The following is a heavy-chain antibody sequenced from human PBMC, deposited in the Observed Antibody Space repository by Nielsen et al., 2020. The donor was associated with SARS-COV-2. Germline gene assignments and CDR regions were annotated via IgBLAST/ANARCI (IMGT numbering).Heavy chain of an antibody. CDR3: ARDSTMVRGGGGYPGPFDI. CDR1: GYTFTSYA. J-gene: IGHJ3*02. D-gene: IGHD3-10*01. CDR2: INAGNGNT. V-gene: IGHV1-3*01. Sequence: ASVKVSCKASGYTFTSYAMHWARQAPGQRLEWMGWINAGNGNTKYSQKFQGRVTITRDTSASTAYMELSSLRSEDTAVYYCARDSTMVRGGGGYPGPFDIWGQGTMVTVSS.